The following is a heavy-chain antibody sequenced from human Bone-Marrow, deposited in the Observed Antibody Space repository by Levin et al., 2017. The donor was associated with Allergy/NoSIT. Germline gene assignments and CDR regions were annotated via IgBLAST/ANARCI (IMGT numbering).Heavy chain of an antibody. V-gene: IGHV3-30*03. Sequence: QSGGSLRLSCAASGFTFSLYVMNWVRQTPGKGLEWVATLSHDGSKEFYVDSVKGRFAISRDDSKNTLFLQMNNLRTGDTAIYYCARMSGSYYGDRTDFRHWGRGTLVTVSS. CDR1: GFTFSLYV. D-gene: IGHD1-26*01. CDR2: LSHDGSKE. J-gene: IGHJ4*02. CDR3: ARMSGSYYGDRTDFRH.